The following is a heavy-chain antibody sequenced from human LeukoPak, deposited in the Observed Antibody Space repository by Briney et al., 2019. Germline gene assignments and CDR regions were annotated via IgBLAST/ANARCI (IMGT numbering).Heavy chain of an antibody. V-gene: IGHV3-23*01. CDR1: GFTFSSYA. D-gene: IGHD3-3*01. CDR2: ISGSGGST. CDR3: ARGVGRRIFGVVIARYYFDY. J-gene: IGHJ4*02. Sequence: PGGSLRLSCAASGFTFSSYAMSWVRQAPGKGLEWVSAISGSGGSTYYADSVKGRFTISRDNSKNTLYLQMNSLRAEDTAVYYCARGVGRRIFGVVIARYYFDYWGQGTPVTVSS.